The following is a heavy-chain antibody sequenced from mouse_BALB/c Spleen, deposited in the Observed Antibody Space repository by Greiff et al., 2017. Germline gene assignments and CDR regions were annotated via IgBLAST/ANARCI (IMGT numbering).Heavy chain of an antibody. CDR1: GFTFSSFG. V-gene: IGHV5-17*02. D-gene: IGHD1-1*01. Sequence: EVKLMESGGGLVQPGGSRKLSCAASGFTFSSFGMHWVRQAPEKGLEWVAYISSGSSTIYYADTVKGRFTISRDNPKNTLFLQMTSLRSEDTAMYYCARGGSITTVVAKDAMDYWGQGTSVTVSS. CDR2: ISSGSSTI. CDR3: ARGGSITTVVAKDAMDY. J-gene: IGHJ4*01.